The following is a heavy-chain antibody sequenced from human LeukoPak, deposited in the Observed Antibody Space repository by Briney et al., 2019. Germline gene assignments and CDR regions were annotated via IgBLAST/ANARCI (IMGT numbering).Heavy chain of an antibody. CDR1: GVTFSSYG. CDR2: IRYDGSNK. J-gene: IGHJ4*02. Sequence: GVSLRLSCAASGVTFSSYGMHWVRQGPGKWLEWVAFIRYDGSNKYYADSVKGRFTISRDNSKNTLHLQMNSLRAEDTAVYYCAKRGMGTVDYWGQGTLVTVSS. CDR3: AKRGMGTVDY. V-gene: IGHV3-30*02. D-gene: IGHD5-24*01.